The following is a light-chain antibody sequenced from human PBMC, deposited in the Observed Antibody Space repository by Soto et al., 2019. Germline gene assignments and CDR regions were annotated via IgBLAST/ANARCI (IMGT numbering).Light chain of an antibody. J-gene: IGKJ5*01. CDR3: HQYGSSQSIT. CDR2: GAS. V-gene: IGKV3-20*01. CDR1: QSVSSSY. Sequence: EIVFTQSPGTLSLSPGERATLHCRARQSVSSSYLACYQQKPGQAPRLIIYGASSRANGIPDRFSGSGSGTDFTLTISRLEPEDFAAYYCHQYGSSQSITFGQGTRLEI.